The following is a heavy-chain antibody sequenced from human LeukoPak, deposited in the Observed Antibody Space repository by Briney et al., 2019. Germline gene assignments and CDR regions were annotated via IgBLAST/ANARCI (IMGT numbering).Heavy chain of an antibody. CDR1: GFTFSSYA. CDR2: IRDTGGGT. D-gene: IGHD6-13*01. Sequence: GGSLRLSCAASGFTFSSYAMSWVRQAPGKGPEWVSAIRDTGGGTYYADSVKGRFTISRDNSNNTLYLQMNSLRAEDTAVYYCARHSRGRWYVFDYWGQGTLVTVSS. V-gene: IGHV3-23*01. J-gene: IGHJ4*02. CDR3: ARHSRGRWYVFDY.